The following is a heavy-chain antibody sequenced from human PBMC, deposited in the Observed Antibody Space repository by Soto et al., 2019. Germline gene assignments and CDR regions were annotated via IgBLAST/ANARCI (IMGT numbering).Heavy chain of an antibody. CDR2: IRSKANSYTT. Sequence: EVQLVESGGGLVQPGGSLRLSCAASGLIFSDYHMDWVRQAPGKGLEWVGRIRSKANSYTTEYAASVKGRFTISRDDSKNSLYLQMNSLKSEDTAVYYCAMLGGWSGGSSGMDVWGQWTTVPVSS. CDR3: AMLGGWSGGSSGMDV. CDR1: GLIFSDYH. V-gene: IGHV3-72*01. J-gene: IGHJ6*02. D-gene: IGHD6-19*01.